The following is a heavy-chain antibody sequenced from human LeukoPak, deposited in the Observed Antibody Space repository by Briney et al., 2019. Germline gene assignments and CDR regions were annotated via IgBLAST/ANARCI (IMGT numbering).Heavy chain of an antibody. V-gene: IGHV1-18*01. D-gene: IGHD1-26*01. CDR1: GYTFTSYG. CDR2: ISPYNGNT. Sequence: ASVKVSFKASGYTFTSYGISWVRQAPGQRLEWMGRISPYNGNTNYAQKLQGRVTMTTDTSTSTAYMELRSLRSDATAVYYCAREREWELLKSAVDRPYDAFDIWGQGTMVTVSS. J-gene: IGHJ3*02. CDR3: AREREWELLKSAVDRPYDAFDI.